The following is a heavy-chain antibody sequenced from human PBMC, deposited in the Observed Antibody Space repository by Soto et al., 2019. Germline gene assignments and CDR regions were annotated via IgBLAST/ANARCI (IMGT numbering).Heavy chain of an antibody. CDR3: IRGPRASSSGTGAY. D-gene: IGHD2-2*01. J-gene: IGHJ4*02. Sequence: PGGALGLCCEASGVVFNMYYMHWVRQVPGKGPEWVSRISDDGKITIYADSVKDRFTISRDNAKDTLYLQLDNLRGDDTGLYYCIRGPRASSSGTGAYWGQGTQVTVSS. V-gene: IGHV3-74*01. CDR1: GVVFNMYY. CDR2: ISDDGKIT.